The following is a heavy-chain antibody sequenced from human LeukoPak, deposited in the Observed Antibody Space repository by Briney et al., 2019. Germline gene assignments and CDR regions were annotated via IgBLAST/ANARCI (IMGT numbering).Heavy chain of an antibody. V-gene: IGHV3-64*01. J-gene: IGHJ4*02. CDR1: GFTFRSYG. D-gene: IGHD6-6*01. CDR2: ISSNGGST. CDR3: ARISSSYDYDY. Sequence: GGSLRLSCAASGFTFRSYGMHWVRQAPGEGLEYVAAISSNGGSTDYANSVKGRFTISRDNSKNMLYLQMGSLRAEDMAVYYCARISSSYDYDYWGQGTLVTVSS.